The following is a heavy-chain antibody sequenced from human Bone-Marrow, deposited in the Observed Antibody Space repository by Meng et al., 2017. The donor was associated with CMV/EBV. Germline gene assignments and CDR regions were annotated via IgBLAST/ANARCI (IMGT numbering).Heavy chain of an antibody. CDR1: GFTFSSYA. CDR2: ISYDGSNK. CDR3: AKDWGNYYDSVYYYYGMDV. Sequence: GGSLRLSCAASGFTFSSYAMHWVRQAPGKGLEWVAVISYDGSNKYYADSVKGRFTISRGNSKNTLYLQMNSLRAEDTAVYYCAKDWGNYYDSVYYYYGMDVWGQGTTVTVSS. D-gene: IGHD3-22*01. J-gene: IGHJ6*02. V-gene: IGHV3-30*04.